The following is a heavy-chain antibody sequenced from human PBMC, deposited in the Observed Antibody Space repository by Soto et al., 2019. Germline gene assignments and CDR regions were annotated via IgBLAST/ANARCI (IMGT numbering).Heavy chain of an antibody. CDR2: LTGSSSNI. Sequence: LRLSCAASGFSFRNYAMSWVRQAPGKGLEWISTLTGSSSNIYYADSVKGRFANSRDNSRNTLYLQMNSLTAEDTAVYYCANGRATYGLLTHDYWGQGTLVTVSS. J-gene: IGHJ4*02. D-gene: IGHD3-10*01. CDR3: ANGRATYGLLTHDY. V-gene: IGHV3-23*01. CDR1: GFSFRNYA.